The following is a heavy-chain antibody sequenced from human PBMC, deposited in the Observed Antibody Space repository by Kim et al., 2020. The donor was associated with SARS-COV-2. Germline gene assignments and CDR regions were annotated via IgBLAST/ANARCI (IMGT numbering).Heavy chain of an antibody. D-gene: IGHD3-10*01. J-gene: IGHJ4*02. Sequence: GGSLRLSCAASGFIFSDYYMSWIRQAPGKGLEWVSYISASGSTIYYGDSVKGRFTISRDTAENSLYLQMNSLRAEDTAVYYCARGRPTMYYYGVGHYYYYDFWGQGTPVTVSS. V-gene: IGHV3-11*01. CDR3: ARGRPTMYYYGVGHYYYYDF. CDR2: ISASGSTI. CDR1: GFIFSDYY.